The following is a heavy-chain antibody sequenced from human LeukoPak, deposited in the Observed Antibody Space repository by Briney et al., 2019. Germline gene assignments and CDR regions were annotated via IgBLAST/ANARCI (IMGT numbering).Heavy chain of an antibody. D-gene: IGHD4-17*01. CDR2: INHSGST. CDR1: GGSFSGYS. J-gene: IGHJ3*02. Sequence: SETLSLTCAVYGGSFSGYSCSWIRQPPGNGLEWIGAINHSGSTNYNPSLKRRVTISVDPSKNQFSLMLSYVPAADTAVYYCARGVGSYGDYGVRFDAFDIWGQGTMVTVS. V-gene: IGHV4-34*01. CDR3: ARGVGSYGDYGVRFDAFDI.